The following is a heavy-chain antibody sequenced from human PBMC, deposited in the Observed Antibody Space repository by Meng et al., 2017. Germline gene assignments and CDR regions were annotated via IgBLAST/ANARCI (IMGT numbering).Heavy chain of an antibody. V-gene: IGHV3-23*01. J-gene: IGHJ5*02. D-gene: IGHD3-3*01. CDR2: ISGSGGST. CDR1: GFTFSSYA. CDR3: AKEGGAGITIFGVNWFDP. Sequence: GESLKISCAASGFTFSSYAMSWVRQAPGKGLEWVSAISGSGGSTYYADSVKGRFTISRDNSKNTLYLQMNSLRAEDTAVYYCAKEGGAGITIFGVNWFDPWGQGTQVTVSS.